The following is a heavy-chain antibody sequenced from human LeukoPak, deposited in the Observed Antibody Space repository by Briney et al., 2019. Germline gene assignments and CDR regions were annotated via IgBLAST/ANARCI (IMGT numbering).Heavy chain of an antibody. J-gene: IGHJ4*02. CDR1: GFTFSSYS. Sequence: GGSLRLSCAASGFTFSSYSMNWVRQAPGKGLEWVSSISSSSYIYYADSVKGRFTISRDNAKNSLYLQMNSLRAEDTAVYYCARDGLEYYDILTGYYNVPLPFDYWGQGTLVTVSS. CDR2: ISSSSYI. CDR3: ARDGLEYYDILTGYYNVPLPFDY. D-gene: IGHD3-9*01. V-gene: IGHV3-21*01.